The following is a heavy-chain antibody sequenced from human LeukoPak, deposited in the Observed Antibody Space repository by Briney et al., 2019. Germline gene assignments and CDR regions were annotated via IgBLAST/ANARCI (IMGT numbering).Heavy chain of an antibody. CDR2: INHRGST. V-gene: IGHV4-34*01. CDR3: ARGRPTYCSGGSSYSRIGGYYYYGMDV. Sequence: SSETLSLTCAVYGGSFSGYYWSWIRQPPGKRLEWIGEINHRGSTNYNPSLKSRVTISVATSKNQFSLKLSSVTDADTAVYYCARGRPTYCSGGSSYSRIGGYYYYGMDVWGQGTTVTVSS. J-gene: IGHJ6*02. CDR1: GGSFSGYY. D-gene: IGHD2-15*01.